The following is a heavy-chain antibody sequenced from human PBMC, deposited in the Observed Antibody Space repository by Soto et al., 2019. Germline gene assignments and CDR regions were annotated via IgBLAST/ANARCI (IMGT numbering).Heavy chain of an antibody. CDR1: GFTFSSYA. D-gene: IGHD2-2*01. CDR3: AKDPRNIVVVPAAP. V-gene: IGHV3-23*01. Sequence: GGSLRLSCAASGFTFSSYAMSWVRQAPGKGLEWVSGISGSGGSTYYADSVKGRFTISRDNSKNTLYLQMNSLRAEDTAVYYCAKDPRNIVVVPAAPWGQGTLVTVSS. J-gene: IGHJ4*02. CDR2: ISGSGGST.